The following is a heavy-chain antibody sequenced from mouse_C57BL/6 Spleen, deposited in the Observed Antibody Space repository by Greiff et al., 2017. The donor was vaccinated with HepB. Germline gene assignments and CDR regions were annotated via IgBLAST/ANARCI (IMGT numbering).Heavy chain of an antibody. V-gene: IGHV1-53*01. CDR1: GYTFTSYW. CDR3: ARSIYYYGSDYFDY. J-gene: IGHJ2*01. Sequence: VQLQQSGTELVKPGASVKLSCKASGYTFTSYWMHWVKQRPGQGLEWIGNINPSNGGTNYNEKFKSKATLTVDKSSSTAYMQLSSLTSEDSAVDYCARSIYYYGSDYFDYWGQGTTLTVSS. CDR2: INPSNGGT. D-gene: IGHD1-1*01.